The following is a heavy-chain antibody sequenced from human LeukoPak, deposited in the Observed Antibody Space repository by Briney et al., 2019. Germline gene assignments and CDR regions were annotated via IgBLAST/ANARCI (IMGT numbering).Heavy chain of an antibody. D-gene: IGHD1-26*01. J-gene: IGHJ6*03. CDR1: GFTFSSYE. Sequence: GGPLRLSCAASGFTFSSYEMNWVRQAPGKGLEWVSYISSSGSTIYYADSVKGRFTISRDNAKNPLYLQMNSLRAEDTAVYYCAREEWELLRYYYYYMDVWGKGTTVTVSS. CDR3: AREEWELLRYYYYYMDV. CDR2: ISSSGSTI. V-gene: IGHV3-48*03.